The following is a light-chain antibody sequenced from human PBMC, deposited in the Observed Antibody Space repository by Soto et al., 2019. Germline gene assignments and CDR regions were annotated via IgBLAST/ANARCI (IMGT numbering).Light chain of an antibody. V-gene: IGKV3-20*01. CDR1: QSITRN. CDR3: QQYGSSPPT. CDR2: GAS. J-gene: IGKJ1*01. Sequence: DIVLTQSPGPLSLSPGERATLSCRASQSITRNLAWYQQTPGQAPRLLIYGASTRATGIPDRFSGSGSGTDFTLTISRLEPEDFAVYYCQQYGSSPPTLGQGTKVDIK.